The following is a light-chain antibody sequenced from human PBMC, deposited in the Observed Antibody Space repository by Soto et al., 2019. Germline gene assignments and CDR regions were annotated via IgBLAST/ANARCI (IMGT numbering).Light chain of an antibody. J-gene: IGKJ3*01. Sequence: ELVLTQSPGTLSLSPGERATLSCRASPSVSDMYLSWYQQKPGQSPRLLIHASIRATGIPHRLSGDGSGTAFTLTISRLEPEDFGVYYCQHYGTSALFGPETKVDIK. CDR2: AS. V-gene: IGKV3-20*01. CDR1: PSVSDMY. CDR3: QHYGTSAL.